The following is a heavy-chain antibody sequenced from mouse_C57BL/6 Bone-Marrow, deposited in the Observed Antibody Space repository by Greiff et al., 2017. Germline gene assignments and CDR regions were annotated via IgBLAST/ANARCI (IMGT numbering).Heavy chain of an antibody. Sequence: QVQLQQPGAELVKPGASVKLSCKASGYTFTSYWMQWVKQRPGQGLEWIGEIDPSDSYTNYNQKFKGKATLTVDPSSSTAYMQLSSLTSEDSAVYYCARARTPFDYWGQGTTLTVSS. CDR1: GYTFTSYW. CDR3: ARARTPFDY. V-gene: IGHV1-50*01. J-gene: IGHJ2*01. CDR2: IDPSDSYT.